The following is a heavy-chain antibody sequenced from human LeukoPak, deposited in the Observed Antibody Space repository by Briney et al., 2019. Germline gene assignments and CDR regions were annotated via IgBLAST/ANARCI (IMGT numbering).Heavy chain of an antibody. V-gene: IGHV3-64*01. Sequence: QPGGSLRLSCAASGFTFSNYPMHWVRQAPGKGLEYVSSILGDGSSTSYANSVKGRFTISRDNSRNTLYLQMGSLRAGDMAVYYCARHGTSGWHFDYWGQGTLVTVSS. CDR2: ILGDGSST. CDR3: ARHGTSGWHFDY. D-gene: IGHD6-19*01. CDR1: GFTFSNYP. J-gene: IGHJ4*02.